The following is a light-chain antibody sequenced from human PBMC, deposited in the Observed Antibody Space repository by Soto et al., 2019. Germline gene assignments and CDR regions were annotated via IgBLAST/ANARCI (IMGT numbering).Light chain of an antibody. Sequence: ELVLTPSPCTLSLSPRERATLSCRASQSVSNNYLAWYQQKPGQAPRLLIYGASNRATGIPDRFSGSGSGTDFTLTISRLEPEDFAVYYCQQYGSSGTFGQGTKVDIK. CDR3: QQYGSSGT. CDR2: GAS. V-gene: IGKV3-20*01. CDR1: QSVSNNY. J-gene: IGKJ1*01.